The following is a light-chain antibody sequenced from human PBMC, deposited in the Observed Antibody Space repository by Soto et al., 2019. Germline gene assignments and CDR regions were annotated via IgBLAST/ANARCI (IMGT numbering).Light chain of an antibody. CDR2: DVN. V-gene: IGLV2-14*01. CDR1: SSDVGGYNY. Sequence: QSALTQPASVSGSLEQSITISCTGTSSDVGGYNYVSWYQQHPGKAPKLMIYDVNNRPSGVSNRFSGSKSGNTASLTISGLQAEDEADYYCSSYTSSSILVFGGGTKLTVL. CDR3: SSYTSSSILV. J-gene: IGLJ2*01.